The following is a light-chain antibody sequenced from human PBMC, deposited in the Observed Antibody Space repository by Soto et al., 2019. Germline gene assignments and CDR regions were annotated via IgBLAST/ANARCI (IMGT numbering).Light chain of an antibody. Sequence: QSALTEPASVSGSPGQSITLSCTGTGSDIGGYDYVSWYQRLPGKAPHLMISEVSNRPSGVSNRFSGSKSGNTASLTISGLQADDEADYYCSSYTDSSAFVVFGTGTKVTVL. CDR1: GSDIGGYDY. J-gene: IGLJ1*01. CDR3: SSYTDSSAFVV. CDR2: EVS. V-gene: IGLV2-14*01.